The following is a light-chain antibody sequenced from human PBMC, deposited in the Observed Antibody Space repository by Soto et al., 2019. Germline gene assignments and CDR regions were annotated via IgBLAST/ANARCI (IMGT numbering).Light chain of an antibody. V-gene: IGKV3-20*01. Sequence: EIVLTQSPDTLSLSTGQRASLSCRASQSIRSNYVAWYQQKPGQAPRLLIFGASHTATGIPDRFSASGSGADFPLTISRLEAGGFGVYYCQPYCCEPLTFRGGTKVEI. CDR2: GAS. CDR1: QSIRSNY. J-gene: IGKJ4*01. CDR3: QPYCCEPLT.